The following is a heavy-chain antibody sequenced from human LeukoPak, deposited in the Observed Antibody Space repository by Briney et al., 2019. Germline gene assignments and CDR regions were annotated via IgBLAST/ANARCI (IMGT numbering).Heavy chain of an antibody. CDR3: ARDRSSGWALDY. D-gene: IGHD6-19*01. V-gene: IGHV3-30*02. CDR1: GFTFRKYG. CDR2: IRFDGSHK. Sequence: PGGSLRLSCAASGFTFRKYGMHWVRQAPGKGLEWVSFIRFDGSHKYYGDSVKGRFTSSRDNSKNTLYLQTNSLRAEDTAVYYCARDRSSGWALDYWGQGTLVTVSS. J-gene: IGHJ4*02.